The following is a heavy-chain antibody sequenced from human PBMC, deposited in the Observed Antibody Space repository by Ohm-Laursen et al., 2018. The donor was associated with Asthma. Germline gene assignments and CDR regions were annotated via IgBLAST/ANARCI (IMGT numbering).Heavy chain of an antibody. CDR3: ARDLEGDGNSRWFDP. J-gene: IGHJ5*02. V-gene: IGHV1-69*01. CDR2: IIPIFGTA. CDR1: GGTFSSYA. Sequence: SSVKVSCKASGGTFSSYAISWVRQAPGQGLEWMGGIIPIFGTANYAQKFQGRVTITADESTSTAYMELSSLRSEDTAVYYCARDLEGDGNSRWFDPWGQGTLVTVSS. D-gene: IGHD4-23*01.